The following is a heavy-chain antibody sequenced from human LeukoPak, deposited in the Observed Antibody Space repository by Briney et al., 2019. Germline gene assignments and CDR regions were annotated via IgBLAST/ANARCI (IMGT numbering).Heavy chain of an antibody. CDR2: IYWNDDK. CDR3: AHSGTYDTFDY. CDR1: GFSLNTSGVG. J-gene: IGHJ4*02. V-gene: IGHV2-5*01. D-gene: IGHD1-26*01. Sequence: ESGSTLVKPTQTLTLTCTFSGFSLNTSGVGVGWIRQPPGKALEWLALIYWNDDKRYSPSLKSRLTITKDTSKNQVVLTMTNMDPVDTATYYCAHSGTYDTFDYWGQGTLVTVSS.